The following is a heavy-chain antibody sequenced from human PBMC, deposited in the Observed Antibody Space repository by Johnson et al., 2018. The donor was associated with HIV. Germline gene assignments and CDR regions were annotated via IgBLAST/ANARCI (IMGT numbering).Heavy chain of an antibody. D-gene: IGHD3-22*01. CDR1: GFSFGTYA. J-gene: IGHJ3*02. CDR2: ISYDGGSS. CDR3: ARRVGMIVVDRGAYDI. V-gene: IGHV3-30*03. Sequence: QLVLVESGGGVGEPGRSLRLSCAASGFSFGTYAMQWVRQAPGQGLEGVAVISYDGGSSYYASVAKGRFTISRDNSKHTLYLQMGSLRAEDMAVYYCARRVGMIVVDRGAYDIWGQGTMVTVSS.